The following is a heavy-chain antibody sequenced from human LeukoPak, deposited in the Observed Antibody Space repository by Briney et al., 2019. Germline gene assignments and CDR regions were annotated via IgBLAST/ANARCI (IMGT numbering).Heavy chain of an antibody. V-gene: IGHV3-11*01. CDR3: AKVAPLWFGELLPFDY. J-gene: IGHJ4*02. Sequence: PAWSLRLGCAASGFTFSDYYMSWIRQAPGKGLEWVSYISSSGSTIYYADSVKGRFTISRDNSKNTLYLQTNSLRAEDTAVYYCAKVAPLWFGELLPFDYWGQGTLVTVSS. CDR1: GFTFSDYY. D-gene: IGHD3-10*01. CDR2: ISSSGSTI.